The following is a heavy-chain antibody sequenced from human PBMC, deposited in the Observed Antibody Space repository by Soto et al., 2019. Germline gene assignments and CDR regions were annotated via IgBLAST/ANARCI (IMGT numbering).Heavy chain of an antibody. Sequence: GGSLRLSCVGSGFTFSNYGMHWVRQPPGKGLEWVALISDDGDKRYYADSVRGRLIISRDNSKDTLYLQMNSLGPDDTAVYFCAKARVRIVGANSFDYWGQGTPVTASS. CDR1: GFTFSNYG. V-gene: IGHV3-30*18. CDR2: ISDDGDKR. CDR3: AKARVRIVGANSFDY. D-gene: IGHD1-26*01. J-gene: IGHJ4*02.